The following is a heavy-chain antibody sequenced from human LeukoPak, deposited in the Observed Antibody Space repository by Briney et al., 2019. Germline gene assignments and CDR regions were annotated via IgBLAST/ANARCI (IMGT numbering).Heavy chain of an antibody. J-gene: IGHJ3*02. CDR1: GGSISSSSYY. Sequence: SETLSLTCTVSGGSISSSSYYWGWLRQPPGKGLEWIGYIYYSGSTNYNPSLKSRVTISVDTSKNQFSLKLSSVTAADTAVYYCAREGSAFDIRGQGTMVTVSS. CDR2: IYYSGST. CDR3: AREGSAFDI. V-gene: IGHV4-61*05.